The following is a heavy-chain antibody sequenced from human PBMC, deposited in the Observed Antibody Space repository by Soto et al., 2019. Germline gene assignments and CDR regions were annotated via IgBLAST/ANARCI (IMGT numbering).Heavy chain of an antibody. D-gene: IGHD3-3*02. J-gene: IGHJ4*02. CDR3: ARTLKPESIFDY. V-gene: IGHV4-31*03. CDR1: GGSISSGGYY. CDR2: IYYSGTT. Sequence: LSLTCTVSGGSISSGGYYWSWIRQYPGKGLEWIGYIYYSGTTYYNPSLKSRVTISVDTSNNQLSLKLSFVTAADTAVYYCARTLKPESIFDYWGQGTLVTVSS.